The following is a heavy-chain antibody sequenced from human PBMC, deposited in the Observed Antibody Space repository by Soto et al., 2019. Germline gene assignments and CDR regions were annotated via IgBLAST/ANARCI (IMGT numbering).Heavy chain of an antibody. Sequence: KPGGSLRLSCAASGFTFSSYSMNWFRQAPGKGLEWVSSISSSSSYIYYADSVKGRFTISRDNAKNSLYLQMNSLRAEDTAVYYCARGGSSGWYFDYWGQGTLVTVSS. J-gene: IGHJ4*02. D-gene: IGHD6-19*01. CDR1: GFTFSSYS. CDR2: ISSSSSYI. CDR3: ARGGSSGWYFDY. V-gene: IGHV3-21*01.